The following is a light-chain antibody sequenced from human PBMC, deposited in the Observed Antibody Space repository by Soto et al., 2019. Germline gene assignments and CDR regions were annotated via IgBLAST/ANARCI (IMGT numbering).Light chain of an antibody. V-gene: IGKV1-13*02. J-gene: IGKJ3*01. CDR2: DAS. Sequence: AIQLTQSPSSLSASVGDRVTITCRASQGISSALAWYQQKPGKAPKLLIYDASSLESGVPSRFSGSGSGTDFTLTLSSQHPEYFAKYYSQRFPVFGPGTKVYIK. CDR1: QGISSA. CDR3: QRFPV.